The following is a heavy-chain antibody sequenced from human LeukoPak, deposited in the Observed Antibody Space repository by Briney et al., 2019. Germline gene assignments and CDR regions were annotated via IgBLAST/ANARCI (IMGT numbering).Heavy chain of an antibody. J-gene: IGHJ4*02. CDR3: ARERPPFGISYYYDSSGYSPSDY. CDR1: GYTFTSYY. V-gene: IGHV1-46*01. CDR2: INPSGGST. D-gene: IGHD3-22*01. Sequence: ASVKVSCKASGYTFTSYYMHWVRQAPGQGLEWMGIINPSGGSTSYAQKFQGRVTMTRDTSTSTVYMELSSLRSEDAAVYYCARERPPFGISYYYDSSGYSPSDYWGQGTLVTVSS.